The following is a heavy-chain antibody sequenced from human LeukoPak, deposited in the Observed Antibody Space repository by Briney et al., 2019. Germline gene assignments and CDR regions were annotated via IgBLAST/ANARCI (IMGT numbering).Heavy chain of an antibody. Sequence: SSETLSLTCTVSGGSITNDNYYWAWIRQPPGKGLEWIGSIYYSGTTYDNPTLKSRVTISVDTSKNQFSLKLSSVTAADTAVYYCARAFYGDYNRYFDYWGQGTLVTVSS. CDR3: ARAFYGDYNRYFDY. V-gene: IGHV4-39*07. CDR1: GGSITNDNYY. CDR2: IYYSGTT. J-gene: IGHJ4*02. D-gene: IGHD4-17*01.